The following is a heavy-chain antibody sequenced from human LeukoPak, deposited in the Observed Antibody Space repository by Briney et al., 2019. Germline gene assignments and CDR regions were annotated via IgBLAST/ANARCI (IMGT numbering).Heavy chain of an antibody. Sequence: ASVKVSCKASGYTFTSYAMNWVRQAPGQGLEWMGWINTNTGNPTYAQGFTGRFVFSLDISVSTAYLQISSLKAEDTAVYYCARGPSSGSYFGYFDYWGQGTLVTVSS. CDR2: INTNTGNP. CDR1: GYTFTSYA. V-gene: IGHV7-4-1*02. J-gene: IGHJ4*02. CDR3: ARGPSSGSYFGYFDY. D-gene: IGHD1-26*01.